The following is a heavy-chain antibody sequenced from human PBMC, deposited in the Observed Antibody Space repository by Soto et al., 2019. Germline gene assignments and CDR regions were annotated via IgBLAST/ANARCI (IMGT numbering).Heavy chain of an antibody. D-gene: IGHD4-4*01. Sequence: ASVKVSCKASGYTFTSYGISWVRQAPGQGLEWMGRISASNGSTSYAQKLQGRVTMTGDTSTSTAYMELSSLRSDDTAVYYCARSVTADYWGQGTLVTVSS. CDR1: GYTFTSYG. CDR2: ISASNGST. CDR3: ARSVTADY. J-gene: IGHJ4*02. V-gene: IGHV1-18*01.